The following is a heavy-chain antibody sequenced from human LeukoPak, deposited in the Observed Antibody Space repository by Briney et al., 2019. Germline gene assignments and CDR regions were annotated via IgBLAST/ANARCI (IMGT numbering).Heavy chain of an antibody. CDR1: GGSFGGYY. CDR3: ARGRGYYYGSGSYYNS. CDR2: INHSGST. Sequence: SETLSLTCAVYGGSFGGYYWGGIGQPPGRGLEGIGEINHSGSTNYNPSLKSRVTISVDTSKNQFSLKLSSVTAADTAVYYCARGRGYYYGSGSYYNSWGQGTLVTVSS. J-gene: IGHJ4*02. D-gene: IGHD3-10*01. V-gene: IGHV4-34*01.